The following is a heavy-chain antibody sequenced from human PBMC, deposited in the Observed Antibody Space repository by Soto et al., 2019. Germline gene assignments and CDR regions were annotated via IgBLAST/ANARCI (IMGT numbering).Heavy chain of an antibody. Sequence: GASVKVSCKASGYTFTSYDINWVRQATGQGLEWMGWMNPNSGNTGYAQKFQGRVTMTRNTSISTAYMELSSLRSEDTAVYYCARVSLVPAASHYYYGMDVWGQGTTVTVS. J-gene: IGHJ6*02. CDR1: GYTFTSYD. CDR3: ARVSLVPAASHYYYGMDV. CDR2: MNPNSGNT. V-gene: IGHV1-8*01. D-gene: IGHD2-2*01.